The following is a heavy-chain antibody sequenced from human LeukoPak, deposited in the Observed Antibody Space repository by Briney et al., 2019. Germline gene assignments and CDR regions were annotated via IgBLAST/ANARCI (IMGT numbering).Heavy chain of an antibody. CDR3: ARLNYYGSGSYFHDY. Sequence: GESLKISCKGSGYIFATFWISWVRQMPGKGLEWMGTIDPSDSHTKYSPSFQGLVTLSADKSISTAYLQWSSLVASDGAMYYCARLNYYGSGSYFHDYWGQGILVTVSS. D-gene: IGHD3-10*01. V-gene: IGHV5-10-1*01. CDR1: GYIFATFW. J-gene: IGHJ4*02. CDR2: IDPSDSHT.